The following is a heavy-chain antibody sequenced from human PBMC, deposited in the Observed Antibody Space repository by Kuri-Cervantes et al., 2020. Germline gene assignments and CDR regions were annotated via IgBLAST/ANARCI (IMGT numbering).Heavy chain of an antibody. J-gene: IGHJ4*02. Sequence: GGSLRLSCAASGFTFSSYGMHWVRQAPGKGLEWVAVIWYDGSNKYYADSVKGRFTIYKDNSKNTLYLQMNSLRAEDTAVYYCARDYYDSSGHSYWGQGTLVTVSS. V-gene: IGHV3-33*01. D-gene: IGHD3-22*01. CDR1: GFTFSSYG. CDR3: ARDYYDSSGHSY. CDR2: IWYDGSNK.